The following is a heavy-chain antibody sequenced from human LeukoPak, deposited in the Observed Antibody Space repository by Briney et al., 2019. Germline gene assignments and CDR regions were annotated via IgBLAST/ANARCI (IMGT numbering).Heavy chain of an antibody. CDR2: INHSGSN. Sequence: ESSETLSLTSAVYGGSFSGYYWTWIRQPPGRGLEWIGEINHSGSNNYNPSLKTRVTISVDTSKNQFSLKLTSVTAADTAVYYCARARGAESIEYWGHGTLVTAS. D-gene: IGHD3-10*01. CDR1: GGSFSGYY. J-gene: IGHJ4*01. V-gene: IGHV4-34*01. CDR3: ARARGAESIEY.